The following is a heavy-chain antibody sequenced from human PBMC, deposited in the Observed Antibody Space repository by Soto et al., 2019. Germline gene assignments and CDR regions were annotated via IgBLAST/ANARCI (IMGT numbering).Heavy chain of an antibody. D-gene: IGHD1-1*01. CDR2: IYPSGSP. V-gene: IGHV4-4*07. Sequence: QVQLQESGPGLVKPSETLSLTCTVSGGSISNYYWSWNRQPAGKGLEWMGRIYPSGSPNYDPSLKRRVAMSVYTSKNHGYLRLSSVTAADTAVYYCARDRATGTFDPWGQGTLVTVSS. CDR1: GGSISNYY. CDR3: ARDRATGTFDP. J-gene: IGHJ5*02.